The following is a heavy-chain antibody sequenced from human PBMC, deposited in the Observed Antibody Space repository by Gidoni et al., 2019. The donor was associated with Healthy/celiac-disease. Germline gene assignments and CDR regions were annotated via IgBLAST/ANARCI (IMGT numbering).Heavy chain of an antibody. J-gene: IGHJ5*02. Sequence: QVRLVQSGAEVKKPGASVKVSCKASGHTFTGYYMHWVRQAPGQGLEWMGWINPNSGGTNYAQKFQGRVTMTRDTSISTAYVGLRRLGSDDTAVYYCARAVRIAARRVSNWFDPWGQGTLVTVSS. CDR3: ARAVRIAARRVSNWFDP. CDR1: GHTFTGYY. CDR2: INPNSGGT. V-gene: IGHV1-2*02. D-gene: IGHD6-6*01.